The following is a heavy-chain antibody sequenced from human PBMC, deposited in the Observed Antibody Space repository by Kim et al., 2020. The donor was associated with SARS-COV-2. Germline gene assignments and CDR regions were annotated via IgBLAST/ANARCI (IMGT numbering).Heavy chain of an antibody. CDR1: GGSISSSSYY. D-gene: IGHD6-13*01. Sequence: SETLSLTCTVSGGSISSSSYYWGWIRQPPGKGLEWIGSIYYSGSTYYNPSLKSRVTISVDTSKNQFSLKLSSVTAADTAVYYCARHTPYSSSWYVWVADYYYGMDVWGQGTTVTVSS. V-gene: IGHV4-39*01. CDR2: IYYSGST. CDR3: ARHTPYSSSWYVWVADYYYGMDV. J-gene: IGHJ6*02.